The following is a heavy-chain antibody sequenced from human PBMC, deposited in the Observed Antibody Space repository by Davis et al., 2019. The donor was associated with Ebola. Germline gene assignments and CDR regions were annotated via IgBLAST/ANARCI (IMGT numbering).Heavy chain of an antibody. CDR3: ARDLFSAIVGATTIDY. J-gene: IGHJ4*02. Sequence: ASVKVSCKASGYTFTSYGISWVRQAPGQGLEWMGWISAYNGNTNYAQKFQGRVTMTRDTSTSTVYMELSSLRSEDTAVYYCARDLFSAIVGATTIDYWGQGTLVTVSS. D-gene: IGHD1-26*01. CDR2: ISAYNGNT. V-gene: IGHV1-18*01. CDR1: GYTFTSYG.